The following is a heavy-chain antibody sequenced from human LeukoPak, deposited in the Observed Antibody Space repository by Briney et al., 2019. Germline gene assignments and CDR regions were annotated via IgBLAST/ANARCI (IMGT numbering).Heavy chain of an antibody. J-gene: IGHJ6*03. V-gene: IGHV4-59*01. CDR1: GGSISSYY. Sequence: SETLSLTCTVSGGSISSYYWSWIRQPPGKGLEWIGYIYYSGSTNYNPSLKSRVTISVDTSKNQFSLKLSSVTAADTAVYYCARAVADGPGSYYYYYMDVWGKGTTVTISS. CDR3: ARAVADGPGSYYYYYMDV. CDR2: IYYSGST. D-gene: IGHD3-10*01.